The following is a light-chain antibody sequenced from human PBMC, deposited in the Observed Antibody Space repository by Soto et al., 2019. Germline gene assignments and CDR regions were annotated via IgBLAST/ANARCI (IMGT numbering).Light chain of an antibody. CDR1: SSAVGSYRL. CDR2: EGS. CDR3: CSSAPSRTFV. Sequence: QSALTQPASVSGSPGQSITISCTGSSSAVGSYRLVSWYQHHPGKVPKLIIYEGSKRPSGVSNRFSGSEPGNTASLTIPGLQAEDEADYYCCSSAPSRTFVFGTGTKVTVL. V-gene: IGLV2-23*01. J-gene: IGLJ1*01.